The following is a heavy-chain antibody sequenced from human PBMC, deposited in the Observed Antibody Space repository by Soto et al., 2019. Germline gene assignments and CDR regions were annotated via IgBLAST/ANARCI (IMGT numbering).Heavy chain of an antibody. V-gene: IGHV1-69*06. CDR1: GGTFSSYA. CDR2: IIPIFGTA. CDR3: VGPGLTGYTYYGMDV. D-gene: IGHD3-9*01. J-gene: IGHJ6*02. Sequence: SVKVSCKASGGTFSSYAISWVRQAPGQGLEWMGGIIPIFGTANYAQKFQGRVTVTADKSTSTAYMELSSLRSEDTAVYYCVGPGLTGYTYYGMDVWGQGTTVTVSS.